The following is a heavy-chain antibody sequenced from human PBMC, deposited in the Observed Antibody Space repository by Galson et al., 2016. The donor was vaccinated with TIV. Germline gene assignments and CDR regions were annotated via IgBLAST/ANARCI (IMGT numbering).Heavy chain of an antibody. D-gene: IGHD2-2*01. V-gene: IGHV1-18*04. J-gene: IGHJ6*02. CDR1: GYSFLSYG. CDR3: ATELYCSSISCYYYYGLDV. Sequence: SVKVSCKASGYSFLSYGMTWVRQAPGRGLEWLGWISAYNGDIKSARKFQGRVTMTTDKSTNTAYMELRSLGSDDTAVYYCATELYCSSISCYYYYGLDVWGHGTTVTVSS. CDR2: ISAYNGDI.